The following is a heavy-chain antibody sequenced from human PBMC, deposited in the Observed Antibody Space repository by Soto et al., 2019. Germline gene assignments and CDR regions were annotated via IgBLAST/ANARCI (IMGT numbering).Heavy chain of an antibody. J-gene: IGHJ6*02. Sequence: SETLSLTCAVSGGSISGGGYSWSWIRQPPGKGLEWIGYIYHSGSTYYNPSLKSRVTISVDRSKNQFSLKLSSVTAADTAVYYCARGSGYDFARTYYYYYGMDVWGQGTTVTVSS. CDR3: ARGSGYDFARTYYYYYGMDV. D-gene: IGHD5-12*01. V-gene: IGHV4-30-2*01. CDR2: IYHSGST. CDR1: GGSISGGGYS.